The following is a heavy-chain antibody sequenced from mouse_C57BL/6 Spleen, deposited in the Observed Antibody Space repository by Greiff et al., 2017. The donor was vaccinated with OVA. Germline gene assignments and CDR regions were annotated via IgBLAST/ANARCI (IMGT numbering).Heavy chain of an antibody. V-gene: IGHV14-4*01. CDR3: TGLRVAMDY. CDR2: IDPENGDA. J-gene: IGHJ4*01. Sequence: EVQLQESGAELVRPGASVKLSCTASGFNIKDDYMHWVKQRPEQGLEWIGWIDPENGDAEYASKFQGKATITADTSSNTAYLQLRSLTSEDTAVYYCTGLRVAMDYWGQGTSVTVSS. D-gene: IGHD2-2*01. CDR1: GFNIKDDY.